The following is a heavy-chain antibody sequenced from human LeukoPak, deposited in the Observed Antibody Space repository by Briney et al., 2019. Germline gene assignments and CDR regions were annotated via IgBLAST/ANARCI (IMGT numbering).Heavy chain of an antibody. CDR3: ARATPSVLRYFDWFLGRHNYYYYGMDV. CDR2: ISAYNGNT. Sequence: ASGKVSCKASGYTFTSYGISWGRRASGQGLEWMGWISAYNGNTNYAQKLQGRVTMTTDTSTSTAYMELRSLRSDDTAVYYCARATPSVLRYFDWFLGRHNYYYYGMDVWGQGTTVTVSS. V-gene: IGHV1-18*01. J-gene: IGHJ6*02. D-gene: IGHD3-9*01. CDR1: GYTFTSYG.